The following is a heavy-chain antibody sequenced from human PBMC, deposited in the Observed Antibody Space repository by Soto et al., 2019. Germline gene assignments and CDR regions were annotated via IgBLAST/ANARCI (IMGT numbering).Heavy chain of an antibody. CDR3: ARDRAVSARGSFDY. CDR2: IYHSGST. J-gene: IGHJ4*02. CDR1: GGSVSSTNW. V-gene: IGHV4-4*02. Sequence: QVQLQESGPGLVEPSGTLSLTCAVSGGSVSSTNWWSWVRQPPGKGLERIGEIYHSGSTYYNPSLKSRVTISVDKSKNQFSLRLSSVTAADTAVYFWARDRAVSARGSFDYWGQGTLVTVSS. D-gene: IGHD6-19*01.